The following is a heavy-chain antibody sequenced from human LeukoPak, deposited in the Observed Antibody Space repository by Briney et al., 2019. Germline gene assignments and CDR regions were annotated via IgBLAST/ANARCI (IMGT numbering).Heavy chain of an antibody. V-gene: IGHV3-23*01. CDR3: AKGTGGYCSSTTCYHYFDY. CDR1: GFTFSSYV. Sequence: GGSLRLSCAASGFTFSSYVMSWVRQAPGKGLEWVSAVVGSGDSVYYADSVKGRFTISRDNSKNTLYLQMNSLRAEDTAVYYCAKGTGGYCSSTTCYHYFDYWGQGTLVTVSS. CDR2: VVGSGDSV. J-gene: IGHJ4*02. D-gene: IGHD2-2*01.